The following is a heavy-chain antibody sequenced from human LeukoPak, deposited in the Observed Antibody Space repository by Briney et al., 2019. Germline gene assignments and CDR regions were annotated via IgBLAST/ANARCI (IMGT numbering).Heavy chain of an antibody. D-gene: IGHD5-18*01. CDR3: AMARVDTAMVTDY. V-gene: IGHV4-59*01. Sequence: SETLSLTCTVSGGSISSNYWSWIRQPPAKGLELIGYIYYSGSTNYNPSLKSRVTISVDTSKNQFSLKLSSVTAADTAVYYCAMARVDTAMVTDYWGQGTLVTVSS. J-gene: IGHJ4*02. CDR2: IYYSGST. CDR1: GGSISSNY.